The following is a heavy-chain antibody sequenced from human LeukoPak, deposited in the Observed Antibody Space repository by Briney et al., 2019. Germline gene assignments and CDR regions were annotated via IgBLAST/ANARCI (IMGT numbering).Heavy chain of an antibody. CDR1: GFTFSSYE. V-gene: IGHV3-48*03. D-gene: IGHD4-23*01. J-gene: IGHJ3*01. CDR3: ARDGVDNGDKEDAFDV. CDR2: ISSSGSSI. Sequence: GGSLRLSCAASGFTFSSYEMNWVRQAPGKGLEWVSYISSSGSSILYAESVKGRFTISRDNGKKSLYLQMNSLRPEDTAMYYCARDGVDNGDKEDAFDVWGQGTRVTVSS.